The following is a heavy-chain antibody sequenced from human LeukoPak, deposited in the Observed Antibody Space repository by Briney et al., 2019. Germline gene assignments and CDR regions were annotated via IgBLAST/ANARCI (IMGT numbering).Heavy chain of an antibody. CDR2: ISASGTLT. Sequence: GGSLRLSCAASGFSFSSYEMNWVRQAPGKGLEWISYISASGTLTHYADSVEGRFTISRDNAKNSLYLQVNSLRGEDTAVYYCARDGTPIYSSGWVYMDVWGKGTTVTISS. CDR3: ARDGTPIYSSGWVYMDV. CDR1: GFSFSSYE. D-gene: IGHD6-25*01. V-gene: IGHV3-48*03. J-gene: IGHJ6*04.